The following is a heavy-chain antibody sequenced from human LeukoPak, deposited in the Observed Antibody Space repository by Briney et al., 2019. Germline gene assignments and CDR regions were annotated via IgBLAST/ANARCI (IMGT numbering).Heavy chain of an antibody. D-gene: IGHD3-22*01. Sequence: PGESLRLSCAASGFTVSSYYMSWVRQAPGKGLEWVSVIYSGGSTYYGDSVKGRFTISRDNSKNTLYLQMNSLRAEDTAVYYCARFNYYDSSGFDYWGQGTLVTVSS. CDR1: GFTVSSYY. V-gene: IGHV3-66*01. CDR3: ARFNYYDSSGFDY. J-gene: IGHJ4*02. CDR2: IYSGGST.